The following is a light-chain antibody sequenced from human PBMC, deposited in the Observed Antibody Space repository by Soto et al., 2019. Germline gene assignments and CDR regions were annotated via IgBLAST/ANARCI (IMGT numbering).Light chain of an antibody. Sequence: QSALTQPASVSGSPGQSITISCTGTRSDVGTYNLVTWYLQYPGKAPKLLIYEVGKRPSGISNRFSGSKSGNTASLTISGLQAEDEADYYCCSYAGPTASIIFGGGTKLTVL. J-gene: IGLJ2*01. CDR1: RSDVGTYNL. CDR3: CSYAGPTASII. V-gene: IGLV2-23*02. CDR2: EVG.